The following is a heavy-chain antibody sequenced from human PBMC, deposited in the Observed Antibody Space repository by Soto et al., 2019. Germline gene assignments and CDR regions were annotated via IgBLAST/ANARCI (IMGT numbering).Heavy chain of an antibody. CDR3: ARHEKIEYSSSSGDDYYYYYGMDV. CDR1: GYSFTSYW. Sequence: PGESLKISCKGSGYSFTSYWISWVRQMPGKGLEWMGRIDPSDSYTNYSPSFQGHVTISADKSISTAYLQWSSLRASDTAMYYCARHEKIEYSSSSGDDYYYYYGMDVWGQGTTVTVSS. V-gene: IGHV5-10-1*01. J-gene: IGHJ6*02. CDR2: IDPSDSYT. D-gene: IGHD6-6*01.